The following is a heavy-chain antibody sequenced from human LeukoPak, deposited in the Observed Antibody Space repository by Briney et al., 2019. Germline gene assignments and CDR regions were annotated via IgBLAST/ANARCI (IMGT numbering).Heavy chain of an antibody. V-gene: IGHV1-69*10. CDR1: GGTFSSYA. CDR3: ATGAPVAGYYYYYMDV. J-gene: IGHJ6*03. CDR2: IIPFSGIV. Sequence: GASVKVSCKASGGTFSSYAISWVRQAPGQGLQWMGGIIPFSGIVNYAQKFQGRVTITADKSTSTAYMDLSSLRSEDTAVYFCATGAPVAGYYYYYMDVWGKGTTVTVSS. D-gene: IGHD6-19*01.